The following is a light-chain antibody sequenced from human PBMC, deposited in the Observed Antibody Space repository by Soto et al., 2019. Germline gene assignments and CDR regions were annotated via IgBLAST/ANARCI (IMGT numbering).Light chain of an antibody. J-gene: IGKJ1*01. CDR2: DAS. Sequence: DIQMTQSPSTLSASVGERVTITCRASQSMNDWLAWYQQKPGKAPKVLIYDASSLQSGVPSRFSGSGSGTEFTLTIDSLQSDDVAIYYCLRYNAFSQTFGQGTKVDIK. CDR3: LRYNAFSQT. CDR1: QSMNDW. V-gene: IGKV1-5*01.